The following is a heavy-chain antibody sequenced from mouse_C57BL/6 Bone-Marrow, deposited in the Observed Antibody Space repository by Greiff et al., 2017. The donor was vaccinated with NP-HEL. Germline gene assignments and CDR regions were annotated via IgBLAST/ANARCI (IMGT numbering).Heavy chain of an antibody. V-gene: IGHV1-22*01. D-gene: IGHD2-5*01. CDR3: ARVEVYINYVYFDY. J-gene: IGHJ2*01. CDR1: GYTFTDYN. CDR2: INPNNGGT. Sequence: VQLQQPGPELVKPGASVKMSCKASGYTFTDYNMHWVKQSHGQSLEWIGYINPNNGGTSYNQKFKGKATLTVNKSSSTAYMELRSLTSEDSAVYYCARVEVYINYVYFDYWGQGTTLTVAS.